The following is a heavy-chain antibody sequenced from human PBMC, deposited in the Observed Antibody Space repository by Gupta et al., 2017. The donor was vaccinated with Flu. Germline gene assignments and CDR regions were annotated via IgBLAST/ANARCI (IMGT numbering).Heavy chain of an antibody. J-gene: IGHJ6*02. CDR3: ARTYDILTGYPSPPGLDAMDV. Sequence: QVQLVQSGAEVKKPGSSVEVSCKVSGGTFSSYAINWVRQAPGQGLEWMGGILPMYGTTNYAQKFQGRVTISADKYTGTAYMELVSLRPDDTAMYYCARTYDILTGYPSPPGLDAMDVWGQGTTVTVSS. CDR2: ILPMYGTT. D-gene: IGHD3-9*01. V-gene: IGHV1-69*06. CDR1: GGTFSSYA.